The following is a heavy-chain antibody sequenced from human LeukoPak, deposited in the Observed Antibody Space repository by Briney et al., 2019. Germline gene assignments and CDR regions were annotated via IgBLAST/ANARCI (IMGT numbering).Heavy chain of an antibody. CDR2: IHAGGTT. CDR1: GFTVSTYY. J-gene: IGHJ4*02. D-gene: IGHD3-22*01. Sequence: GGSLRLSCTASGFTVSTYYMTWVRQAPGKGLEWVSVIHAGGTTNYADSVKGRFTISRDNSKNTLYLQMNSLRAEDTAVYYCARKTDSSGSGDYWGQGTLVTVSP. V-gene: IGHV3-53*01. CDR3: ARKTDSSGSGDY.